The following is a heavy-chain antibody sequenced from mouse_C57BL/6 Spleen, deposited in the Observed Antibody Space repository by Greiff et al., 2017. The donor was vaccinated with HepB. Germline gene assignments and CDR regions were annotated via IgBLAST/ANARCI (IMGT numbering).Heavy chain of an antibody. CDR3: ARSRIYYDSDY. Sequence: VQLQQSGPELVKPGASVKISCKASGYAFSSSWMNWVKQRPGKGLEWIGRIYPGDGDTNYNGKFKGKATLTADKSSSTAYMQLSSLTSEDSAVYFCARSRIYYDSDYWGQGTTLTVSS. D-gene: IGHD2-4*01. J-gene: IGHJ2*01. V-gene: IGHV1-82*01. CDR1: GYAFSSSW. CDR2: IYPGDGDT.